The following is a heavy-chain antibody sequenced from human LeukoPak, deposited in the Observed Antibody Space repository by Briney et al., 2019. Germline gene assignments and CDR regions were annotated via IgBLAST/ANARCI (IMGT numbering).Heavy chain of an antibody. CDR2: ISGSGGNT. CDR3: ARGMSATSGYLELEY. CDR1: GFTFSSYA. J-gene: IGHJ4*02. Sequence: QPGGSLRLSCAASGFTFSSYAMSWVRQSPGKGLEWVSAISGSGGNTYSADSVKGRCTISRDNSKKTLFLHMNSLRAEDTAVYYCARGMSATSGYLELEYWGQGTLVTV. D-gene: IGHD3-22*01. V-gene: IGHV3-23*01.